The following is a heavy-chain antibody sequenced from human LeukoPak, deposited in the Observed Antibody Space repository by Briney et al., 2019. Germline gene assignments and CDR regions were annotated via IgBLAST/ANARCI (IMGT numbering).Heavy chain of an antibody. D-gene: IGHD3-22*01. V-gene: IGHV3-74*01. CDR2: INSDGSTT. Sequence: GGSLRLSCEASGFTFISYWMHWVRQAPGKGLVWVSRINSDGSTTSYAASVKGRFTISRDTAKNTLYLQMNSLRAEDTAVYYCARGHHYYDSSAYYYWGQGTLVTVSS. CDR1: GFTFISYW. CDR3: ARGHHYYDSSAYYY. J-gene: IGHJ4*02.